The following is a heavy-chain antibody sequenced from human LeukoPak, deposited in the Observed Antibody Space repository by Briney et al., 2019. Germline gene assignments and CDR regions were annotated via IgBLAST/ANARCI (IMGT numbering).Heavy chain of an antibody. V-gene: IGHV3-48*01. J-gene: IGHJ6*02. CDR2: ISSSSSTI. CDR1: GFTFSSYS. Sequence: GSLRLSCAASGFTFSSYSMNWVRQAPGKGLEWVSYISSSSSTINYADSVKGRFTISRDNSKNTLYVQMNSLRAEDTAAYYCAKQTVVTGARYYGMDVWGQGTTVTVSS. CDR3: AKQTVVTGARYYGMDV. D-gene: IGHD2-21*02.